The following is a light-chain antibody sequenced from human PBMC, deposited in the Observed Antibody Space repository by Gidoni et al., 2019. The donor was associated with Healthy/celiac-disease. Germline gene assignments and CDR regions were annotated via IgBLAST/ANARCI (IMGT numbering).Light chain of an antibody. CDR3: MQRIEFPCS. Sequence: DIVMTQTPLSLPVTPGEPASISCRSSQSILDSDDGNTYLDWYLQKPGQAPQLLIYTLSYLASGVPDRFSGSGSGTDFTLKISRVEAEDVGVYYCMQRIEFPCSFGQGTKLEIK. V-gene: IGKV2-40*01. J-gene: IGKJ2*04. CDR1: QSILDSDDGNTY. CDR2: TLS.